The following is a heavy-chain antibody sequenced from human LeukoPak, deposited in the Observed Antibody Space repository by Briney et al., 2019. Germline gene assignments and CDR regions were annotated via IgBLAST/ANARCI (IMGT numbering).Heavy chain of an antibody. Sequence: PSETLSLTCTVSGGSISSYYWSWIRQSPGKGLEGIGYIYYSGNTNCNPSLKSLVSISIDTSKNQFSLKLSSVTAADTAVYYCARVGSGSFDYWGQGTLVTVSA. J-gene: IGHJ4*02. D-gene: IGHD1-26*01. CDR2: IYYSGNT. CDR3: ARVGSGSFDY. CDR1: GGSISSYY. V-gene: IGHV4-59*01.